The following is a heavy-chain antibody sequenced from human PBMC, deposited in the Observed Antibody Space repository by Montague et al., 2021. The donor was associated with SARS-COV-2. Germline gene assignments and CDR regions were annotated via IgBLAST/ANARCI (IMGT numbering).Heavy chain of an antibody. CDR1: VASVGSSD. CDR2: FYSVGST. Sequence: SETLSLTCTVAVASVGSSDWGWIRQSPGEGLERIGYFYSVGSTDYNPSLKGRATISKDTSKNQFSLKVRSVTAADTAVYYCARETMTADAFDIWGQGTMVTVSS. J-gene: IGHJ3*02. CDR3: ARETMTADAFDI. D-gene: IGHD1-14*01. V-gene: IGHV4-59*02.